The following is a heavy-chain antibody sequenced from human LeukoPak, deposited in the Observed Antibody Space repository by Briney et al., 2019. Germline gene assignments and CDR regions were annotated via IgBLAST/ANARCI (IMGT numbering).Heavy chain of an antibody. Sequence: ASVKVSCKASGYTFTGYYIHWVRQAPGQGLEWMGWINPNSGGTNYAQKFQGRVTMTRDTSISTTYMELSRLRSDDTAVYYCAYPGARGYSAVYWGQGTLVTVSS. V-gene: IGHV1-2*02. D-gene: IGHD5-12*01. CDR3: AYPGARGYSAVY. J-gene: IGHJ4*02. CDR1: GYTFTGYY. CDR2: INPNSGGT.